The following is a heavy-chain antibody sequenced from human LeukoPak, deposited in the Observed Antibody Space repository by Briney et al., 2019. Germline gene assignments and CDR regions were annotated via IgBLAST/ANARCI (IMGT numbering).Heavy chain of an antibody. J-gene: IGHJ4*02. CDR3: AKHRFESGGYHSTD. V-gene: IGHV3-23*01. Sequence: GGSLRLSCAASGFTFSSYAVHWVRQAPGKGLAWVSTISGGSGSTYCADSVKGRFTISRDNSKNTLYLQMNSLRDEDTAVYYCAKHRFESGGYHSTDWGQGTLVTVSS. CDR2: ISGGSGST. D-gene: IGHD3-22*01. CDR1: GFTFSSYA.